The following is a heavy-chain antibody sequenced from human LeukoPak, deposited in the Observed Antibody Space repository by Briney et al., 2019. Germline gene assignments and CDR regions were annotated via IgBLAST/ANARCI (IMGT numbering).Heavy chain of an antibody. CDR3: ARSRLYYYDSSGYYFFDY. CDR2: IIPIFGTA. D-gene: IGHD3-22*01. J-gene: IGHJ4*02. CDR1: GGTFSSYA. Sequence: SVNVSCKASGGTFSSYAISWVRQAPGQGLEWMGGIIPIFGTANYAQKFQGRVTITEDESTSTAYMELSSLRSEDTAVYYCARSRLYYYDSSGYYFFDYWGQGTLVTVSS. V-gene: IGHV1-69*13.